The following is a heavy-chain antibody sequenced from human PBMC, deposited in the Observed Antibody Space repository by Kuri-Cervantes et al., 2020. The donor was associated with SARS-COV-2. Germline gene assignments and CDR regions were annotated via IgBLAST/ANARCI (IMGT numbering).Heavy chain of an antibody. CDR1: NGSIKDTTYY. V-gene: IGHV4-39*01. J-gene: IGHJ4*02. CDR2: IYFTGLT. Sequence: SETLSLTCSVSNGSIKDTTYYWGWIRQSPGNGLEWIGSIYFTGLTFYNPSPRSRLTISIDTSRNQFSLKLTSVSAADTGVYFCARRSNSGYFYFDSWGQGTRVTVSS. D-gene: IGHD3-22*01. CDR3: ARRSNSGYFYFDS.